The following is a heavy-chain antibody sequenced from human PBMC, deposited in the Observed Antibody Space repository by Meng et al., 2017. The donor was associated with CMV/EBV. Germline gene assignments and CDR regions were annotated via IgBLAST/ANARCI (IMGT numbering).Heavy chain of an antibody. CDR3: ARGNNYDFWSGDAFDI. V-gene: IGHV3-7*01. D-gene: IGHD3-3*01. CDR1: GFTFSSYW. Sequence: ETLSLTCAASGFTFSSYWMSWVRQAPGKGLEWVANIKQDGSEKYYVDSVKGRFTISRDNAKNSLYLQMNSLRAEDTAVYYCARGNNYDFWSGDAFDIWGQGIMVTVSS. J-gene: IGHJ3*02. CDR2: IKQDGSEK.